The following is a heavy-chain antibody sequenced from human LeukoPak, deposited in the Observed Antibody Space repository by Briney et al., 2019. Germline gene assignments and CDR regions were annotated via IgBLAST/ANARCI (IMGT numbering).Heavy chain of an antibody. J-gene: IGHJ5*02. D-gene: IGHD3-10*01. CDR3: ARTFYYDSGSYYLGWFDP. CDR2: ISASNGDA. Sequence: ASVKVSCKAPGYTFTTYGISWVRQAPGQGLEWMGWISASNGDAKYAQKLQGRIHMTTDTSTSTAYMELRSLRSGDTAVYCCARTFYYDSGSYYLGWFDPLGQGTLVTVSS. V-gene: IGHV1-18*01. CDR1: GYTFTTYG.